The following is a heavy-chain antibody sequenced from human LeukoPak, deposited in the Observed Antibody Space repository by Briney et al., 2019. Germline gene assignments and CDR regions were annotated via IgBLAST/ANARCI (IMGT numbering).Heavy chain of an antibody. CDR3: ARVGGLYYYYYYMDV. CDR1: GGSISSYY. CDR2: IYNSGST. V-gene: IGHV4-59*01. J-gene: IGHJ6*03. D-gene: IGHD4-23*01. Sequence: PSETLSLTCTVSGGSISSYYWSWIRQPPGKGLEWIGYIYNSGSTNYNPSLKSRVTISVDTSKNQFSLRLSSVTAADTAVYYCARVGGLYYYYYYMDVWGKGTTVTVSS.